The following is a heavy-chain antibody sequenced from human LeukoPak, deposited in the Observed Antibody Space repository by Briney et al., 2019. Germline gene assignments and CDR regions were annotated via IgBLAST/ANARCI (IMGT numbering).Heavy chain of an antibody. V-gene: IGHV3-7*01. Sequence: GGSLGLSCAASGFTFSSYWMSWVRQAPGKGLEWVANIKQDGSEKYYVDSVKGRFTISRDNAKNSLYLQMNSLRAEDTAVYYCARLEVLLWFGELLRYFDYWGQGTLVTVSS. D-gene: IGHD3-10*01. J-gene: IGHJ4*02. CDR2: IKQDGSEK. CDR3: ARLEVLLWFGELLRYFDY. CDR1: GFTFSSYW.